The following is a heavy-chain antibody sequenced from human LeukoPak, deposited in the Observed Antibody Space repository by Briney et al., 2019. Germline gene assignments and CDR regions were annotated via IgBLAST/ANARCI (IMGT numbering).Heavy chain of an antibody. Sequence: GGSLRLSCTASRFTFSSYAMSWVPQAPGKGLEWVSAISGSGGSTYYADSVKGRFTISRDNSKNTLYLQMNSLRAEDTAVYYCAKVSPVVVVITGAFDIWGQGTMVTVSS. CDR1: RFTFSSYA. V-gene: IGHV3-23*01. CDR2: ISGSGGST. J-gene: IGHJ3*02. D-gene: IGHD3-22*01. CDR3: AKVSPVVVVITGAFDI.